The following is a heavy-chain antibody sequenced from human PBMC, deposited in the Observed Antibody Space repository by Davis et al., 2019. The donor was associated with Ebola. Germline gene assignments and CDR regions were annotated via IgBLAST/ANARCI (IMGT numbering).Heavy chain of an antibody. J-gene: IGHJ4*02. V-gene: IGHV4-61*01. Sequence: SETLSLTCTVSGGSVSSGSYYWSWIRQPPGKGREWIGYIYYSGSTNYNPSLKSRVTISVDTSKNQFSLKLSSVTAADTAVYYCARAGRRGGWRHKIDYWGQGTLVTVSS. D-gene: IGHD6-19*01. CDR1: GGSVSSGSYY. CDR3: ARAGRRGGWRHKIDY. CDR2: IYYSGST.